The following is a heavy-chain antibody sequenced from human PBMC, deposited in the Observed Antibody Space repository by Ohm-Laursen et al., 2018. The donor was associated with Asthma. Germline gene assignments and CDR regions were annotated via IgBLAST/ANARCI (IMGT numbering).Heavy chain of an antibody. CDR2: GGSYYDGGLK. CDR1: GFTVSSNY. Sequence: SLRLSCSASGFTVSSNYMSWVRQAPGKGLEWVAVGGSYYDGGLKYYADSVNGRFTVSRDDSKNTLYLQMNSLRPDDTAVYYCARVGMECYLPAFDFWGQGTLVTVSS. V-gene: IGHV3-30*19. J-gene: IGHJ4*02. CDR3: ARVGMECYLPAFDF. D-gene: IGHD3-3*01.